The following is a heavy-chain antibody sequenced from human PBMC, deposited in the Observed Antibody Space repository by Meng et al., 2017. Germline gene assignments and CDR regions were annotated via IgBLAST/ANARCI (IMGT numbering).Heavy chain of an antibody. CDR2: ISSSSSYI. D-gene: IGHD6-19*01. J-gene: IGHJ4*02. V-gene: IGHV3-21*01. Sequence: EVQLLESGGGLVQPGGSLRLSCAASGFTFSSYAMSWVRQAPGKGLEWVSSISSSSSYIYYADSVKGRFTISRDNAKNSLYLQMNSLRAEDTAVYYCARESHSSGWTYWGQGTLVTVSS. CDR1: GFTFSSYA. CDR3: ARESHSSGWTY.